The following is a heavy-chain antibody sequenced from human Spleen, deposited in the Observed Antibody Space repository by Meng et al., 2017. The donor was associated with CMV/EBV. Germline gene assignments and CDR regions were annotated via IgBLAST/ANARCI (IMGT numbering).Heavy chain of an antibody. CDR2: INPNSGVT. Sequence: CMASGYTFTGYYMRWVRQATGQGLEWMGWINPNSGVTNYAQNFQGRVTMTKDTSISTAYMELSRLRSDDTAVYYCARCWGPDWYFDLWGRGTLVTVSS. CDR3: ARCWGPDWYFDL. V-gene: IGHV1-2*02. D-gene: IGHD3-16*01. CDR1: GYTFTGYY. J-gene: IGHJ2*01.